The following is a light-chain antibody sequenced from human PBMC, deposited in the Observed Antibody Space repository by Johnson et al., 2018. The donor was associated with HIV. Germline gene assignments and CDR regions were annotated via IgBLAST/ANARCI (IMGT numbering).Light chain of an antibody. CDR1: ISNIGDNF. V-gene: IGLV1-51*02. Sequence: QSVLTQAPSVSAAPGQKVTISCSGSISNIGDNFVSWYQQFPGTAPKLLIYENNRRPSGIPDRFSGSKSGRSATLGITGLQTGDEADYYCGTWDSSMSALYVFGTSTKVTVL. CDR3: GTWDSSMSALYV. J-gene: IGLJ1*01. CDR2: ENN.